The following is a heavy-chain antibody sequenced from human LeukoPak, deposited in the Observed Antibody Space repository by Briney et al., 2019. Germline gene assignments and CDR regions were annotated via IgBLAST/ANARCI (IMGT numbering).Heavy chain of an antibody. D-gene: IGHD3-10*02. CDR2: INSDGSST. CDR1: GFTFSSYA. V-gene: IGHV3-74*01. Sequence: GGSLRLSCAASGFTFSSYAMNWVRQAPGKGLVWVSRINSDGSSTSYADSVKGRFTISRDNAKNSLYLQMNSLRAEDTAVYYCAELGITMIGGVWGKGTTVTISS. CDR3: AELGITMIGGV. J-gene: IGHJ6*04.